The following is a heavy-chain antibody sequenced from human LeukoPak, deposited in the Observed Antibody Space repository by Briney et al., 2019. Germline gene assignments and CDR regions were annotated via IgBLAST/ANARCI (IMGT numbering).Heavy chain of an antibody. CDR2: TNHSGST. CDR3: ARGLGAPEIY. V-gene: IGHV4-34*01. D-gene: IGHD1-26*01. CDR1: GGSFSGYY. J-gene: IGHJ4*02. Sequence: SETLSLTCAVYGGSFSGYYWSWIRQPPGKGLEWIGETNHSGSTNYNPSLKSRVTISVDTSKNQFPLKLSSVTAADTAVYYCARGLGAPEIYWGQGTLVTVSS.